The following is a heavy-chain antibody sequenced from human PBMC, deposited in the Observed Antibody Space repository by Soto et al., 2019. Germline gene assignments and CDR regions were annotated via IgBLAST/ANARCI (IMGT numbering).Heavy chain of an antibody. CDR2: IYPGDSDT. Sequence: GESLKISCKGSGYSFTSYWIGWVRQMPGKGLEWMGIIYPGDSDTRYSPSFQGQVTISADKSISTAYLQWSSLKASDSSMYYCATRVQDPGKYYYGMDVWGQGTTVTVSS. CDR1: GYSFTSYW. V-gene: IGHV5-51*01. D-gene: IGHD6-13*01. CDR3: ATRVQDPGKYYYGMDV. J-gene: IGHJ6*02.